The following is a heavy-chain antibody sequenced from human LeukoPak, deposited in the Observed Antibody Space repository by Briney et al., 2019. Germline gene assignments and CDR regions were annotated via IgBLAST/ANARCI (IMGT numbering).Heavy chain of an antibody. D-gene: IGHD5-18*01. J-gene: IGHJ4*02. Sequence: SETLSLTCTVSGGSISSSSYYWGWIRQPPGKGLEWIGTIYYSGSTYYNPSLKTRVTISVDTSKNQFSLKLSSVTAADTAVYYCAREIGPRQLHLWGSAFDYWGQGTLVTVSS. CDR1: GGSISSSSYY. V-gene: IGHV4-39*07. CDR3: AREIGPRQLHLWGSAFDY. CDR2: IYYSGST.